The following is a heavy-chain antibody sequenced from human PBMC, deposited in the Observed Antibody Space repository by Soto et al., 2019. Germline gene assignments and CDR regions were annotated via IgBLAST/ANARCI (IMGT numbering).Heavy chain of an antibody. D-gene: IGHD3-3*01. CDR3: ARLPFEVFYRSGYYNYYYMDV. J-gene: IGHJ6*03. CDR2: IYPGDSDT. CDR1: GYSFTSYW. V-gene: IGHV5-51*01. Sequence: PGESLKISCKGSGYSFTSYWIGWVRQMPGKGLEWMGIIYPGDSDTRYSPSFQGQVTISADKSISTAYLQWSSLKASDTAMYYCARLPFEVFYRSGYYNYYYMDVWGKGTTVTVSS.